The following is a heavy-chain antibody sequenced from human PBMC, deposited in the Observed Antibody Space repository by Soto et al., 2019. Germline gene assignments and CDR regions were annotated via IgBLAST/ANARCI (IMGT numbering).Heavy chain of an antibody. Sequence: SETLSLTCAVYGGSFSGYYWSWIRQPPGKGLEWIGEINHSGSTNYNPSLKSRVTISVDTSKNQFSLKLSSVTAADTAVYYCAREGYCRGGSCYSRTLDYWGQGTLVTVS. J-gene: IGHJ4*02. CDR1: GGSFSGYY. V-gene: IGHV4-34*01. D-gene: IGHD2-15*01. CDR2: INHSGST. CDR3: AREGYCRGGSCYSRTLDY.